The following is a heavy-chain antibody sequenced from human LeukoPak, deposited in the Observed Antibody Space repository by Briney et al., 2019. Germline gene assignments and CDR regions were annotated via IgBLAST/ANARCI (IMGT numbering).Heavy chain of an antibody. CDR1: GGSISSYD. Sequence: SETLSLTCTVSGGSISSYDWSWIRQPAGKGLEWIGRTYTSGSTNYNPSLKSRVTMSVDMSKNQFSLKLSSMIAADTAVYYCARVSSSWYQDWYFDLWGRGTLVTVSS. D-gene: IGHD6-13*01. J-gene: IGHJ2*01. V-gene: IGHV4-4*07. CDR3: ARVSSSWYQDWYFDL. CDR2: TYTSGST.